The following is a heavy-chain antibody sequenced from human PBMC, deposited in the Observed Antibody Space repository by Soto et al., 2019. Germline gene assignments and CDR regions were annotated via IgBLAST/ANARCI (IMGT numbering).Heavy chain of an antibody. CDR3: ALARDYYGSGSSY. CDR1: GFTFSSYS. J-gene: IGHJ4*02. V-gene: IGHV3-48*01. CDR2: ISSSSSTM. D-gene: IGHD3-10*01. Sequence: GGSLRLSCAASGFTFSSYSMNWVRQAPGKGLEWVSYISSSSSTMYYADFVKGRFTISRDNSKNTLYLQMNSLRAEDTAVYYCALARDYYGSGSSYWGQGTLVTVSS.